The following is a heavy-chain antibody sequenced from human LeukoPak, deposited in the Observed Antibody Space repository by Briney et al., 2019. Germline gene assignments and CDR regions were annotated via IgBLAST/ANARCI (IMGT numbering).Heavy chain of an antibody. CDR1: GFTFSSYW. V-gene: IGHV3-7*01. D-gene: IGHD4-17*01. Sequence: GGSLRLSCAASGFTFSSYWMSWVRQAPGKGLEWVANIKQDGSEKYYVDSVKGRFTISRDNAKNSLYLQMNSLRAEDTAVYYCAKDPANYDYGDYAPWGQGTLVTVSS. CDR3: AKDPANYDYGDYAP. CDR2: IKQDGSEK. J-gene: IGHJ5*02.